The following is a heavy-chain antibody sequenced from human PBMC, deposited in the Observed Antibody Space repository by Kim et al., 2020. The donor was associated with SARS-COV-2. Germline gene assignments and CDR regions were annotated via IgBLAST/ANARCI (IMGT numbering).Heavy chain of an antibody. D-gene: IGHD4-17*01. V-gene: IGHV3-23*01. J-gene: IGHJ5*02. Sequence: GRFTSSRENSKNRLYLKMNSLRAEDTAVYYCAKVRGYGDYDGFDPWGQGTLVTVSS. CDR3: AKVRGYGDYDGFDP.